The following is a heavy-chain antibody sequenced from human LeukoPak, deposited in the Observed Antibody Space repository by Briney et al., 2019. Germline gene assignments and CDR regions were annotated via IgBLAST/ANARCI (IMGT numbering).Heavy chain of an antibody. CDR2: ISGSGGST. Sequence: GGSLRASCAASGLTFSSYAMSWVRQAPGKGREWVSAISGSGGSTYYADSVKGRFIISRDNSKNTLSLQMNSLSAEDTAVYYCAKAMGSQTGFAYYFDYWGQGTLVTVSS. CDR3: AKAMGSQTGFAYYFDY. V-gene: IGHV3-23*01. D-gene: IGHD3-9*01. CDR1: GLTFSSYA. J-gene: IGHJ4*02.